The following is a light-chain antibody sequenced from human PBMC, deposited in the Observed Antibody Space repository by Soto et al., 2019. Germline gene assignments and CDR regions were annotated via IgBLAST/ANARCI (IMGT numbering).Light chain of an antibody. CDR1: DSNIGAGYD. J-gene: IGLJ3*02. Sequence: QSVLTQPPSVSGAPGQTVTISCSGSDSNIGAGYDLHWYQQVPATAPKLLIHSNYLRASGVPDRFSASKSVTSASLAIIGLQADDEADYYCQSYDTGLGDWVFGGGTKLTVL. V-gene: IGLV1-40*01. CDR3: QSYDTGLGDWV. CDR2: SNY.